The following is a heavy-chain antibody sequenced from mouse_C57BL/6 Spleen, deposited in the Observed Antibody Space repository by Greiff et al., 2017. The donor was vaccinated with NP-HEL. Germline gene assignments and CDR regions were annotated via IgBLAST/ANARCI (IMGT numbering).Heavy chain of an antibody. CDR3: ARRWSNYVPYYFDY. CDR2: INPNYGTT. CDR1: GYSFTDYN. D-gene: IGHD2-5*01. V-gene: IGHV1-39*01. Sequence: EVKLVESGPELVKPGASVKISCKASGYSFTDYNMNWVKQSNGKSLEWIGVINPNYGTTSYNQKFKGKATLTVDQSSSTAYMQLNSLTSEDSAVYYCARRWSNYVPYYFDYWGQGTTLTVSS. J-gene: IGHJ2*01.